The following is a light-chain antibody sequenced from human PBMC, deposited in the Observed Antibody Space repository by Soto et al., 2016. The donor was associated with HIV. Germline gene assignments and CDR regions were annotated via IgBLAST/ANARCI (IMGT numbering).Light chain of an antibody. CDR2: ATS. CDR1: QSISSY. V-gene: IGKV1-39*01. Sequence: DIQMTQSPSSLSASVGDRVTITCRASQSISSYLNWYHQKPGKAPKLLIYATSSLQSGVPSRFSGSGSGTDFTLTISSLQPEDFATYFCQQSYSTLFTFGPGTKVD. J-gene: IGKJ3*01. CDR3: QQSYSTLFT.